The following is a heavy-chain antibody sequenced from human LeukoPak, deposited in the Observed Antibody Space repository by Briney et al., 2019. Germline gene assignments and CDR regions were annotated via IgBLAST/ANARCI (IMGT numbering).Heavy chain of an antibody. V-gene: IGHV4-38-2*02. Sequence: SETLSLTCTVSGYSISSGYYWGWIRQPPGKGLEWIGSIYHSGSTYYNPSLKSRVTISVDTSKNQFSLKLSSVTAADTAVYYCAGGYDSSGNELDYWGQGTLVTVSS. CDR1: GYSISSGYY. CDR2: IYHSGST. CDR3: AGGYDSSGNELDY. J-gene: IGHJ4*02. D-gene: IGHD3-22*01.